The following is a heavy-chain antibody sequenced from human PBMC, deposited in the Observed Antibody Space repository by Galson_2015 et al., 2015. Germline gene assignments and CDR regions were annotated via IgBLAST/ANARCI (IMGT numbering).Heavy chain of an antibody. Sequence: SLRLSCAASGFTFSSYAMSWVRQAPGKGLEWVSAISGSGGSTYYADSVKGRFTISRDNSKNTLYLQMNSLRAEDTAVYYCAKHQEVVVAATRLDYWGQGTLVTVSS. CDR2: ISGSGGST. CDR1: GFTFSSYA. J-gene: IGHJ4*02. CDR3: AKHQEVVVAATRLDY. V-gene: IGHV3-23*01. D-gene: IGHD2-15*01.